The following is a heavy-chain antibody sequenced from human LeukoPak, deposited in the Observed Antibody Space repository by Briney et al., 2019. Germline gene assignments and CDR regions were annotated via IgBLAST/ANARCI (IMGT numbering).Heavy chain of an antibody. Sequence: ASVKVSCKASGGTFSSYAISWVRQAPGQGLEWMGGIIPIFGTANYAQKFQGRVTITADESTSTAYMELSSLRSEDTAVYYCARVYCSGGSCYSDYWGQGTLVTVSS. CDR2: IIPIFGTA. CDR3: ARVYCSGGSCYSDY. J-gene: IGHJ4*02. CDR1: GGTFSSYA. V-gene: IGHV1-69*13. D-gene: IGHD2-15*01.